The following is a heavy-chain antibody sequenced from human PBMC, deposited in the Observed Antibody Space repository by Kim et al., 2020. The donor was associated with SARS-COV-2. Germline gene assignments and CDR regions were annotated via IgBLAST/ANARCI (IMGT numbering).Heavy chain of an antibody. Sequence: TKYEDSVKGRFTSSRDNTKNSLYRQMNGLRAEDTAVYYCGRENEWAVDIWGQGTMVTVSS. CDR3: GRENEWAVDI. CDR2: T. V-gene: IGHV3-11*06. J-gene: IGHJ3*02. D-gene: IGHD3-3*01.